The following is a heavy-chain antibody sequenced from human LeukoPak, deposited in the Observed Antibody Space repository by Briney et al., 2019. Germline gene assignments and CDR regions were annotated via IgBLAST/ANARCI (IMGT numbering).Heavy chain of an antibody. D-gene: IGHD4-17*01. CDR3: ARAWDYYGSFDY. CDR2: IYYSGST. J-gene: IGHJ4*02. CDR1: GGSISSYY. V-gene: IGHV4-59*01. Sequence: PSETLSLTCTVSGGSISSYYWSWIRQPPGKGLEWIGYIYYSGSTNYNPSLKSRVTISVDTSKNRFSLKLSSVTAADTAVYYCARAWDYYGSFDYWGQGTLVTVSS.